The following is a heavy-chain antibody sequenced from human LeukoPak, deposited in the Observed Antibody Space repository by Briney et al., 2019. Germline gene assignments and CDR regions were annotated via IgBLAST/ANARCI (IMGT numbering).Heavy chain of an antibody. Sequence: PSETLSLTCAVYGGSFSGYYWSWIRQPPGKGLEWIGEINHSGSTNYNPSLKSRVTISVDTSKNQFSLKLSSVTAADTAVYYCARVEARSNWFDPWGQGTLVTVSS. J-gene: IGHJ5*02. CDR1: GGSFSGYY. CDR2: INHSGST. CDR3: ARVEARSNWFDP. V-gene: IGHV4-34*01.